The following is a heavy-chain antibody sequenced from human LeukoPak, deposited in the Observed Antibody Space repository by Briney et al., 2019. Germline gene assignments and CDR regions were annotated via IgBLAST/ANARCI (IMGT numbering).Heavy chain of an antibody. V-gene: IGHV1-46*01. CDR2: ISPSGGST. J-gene: IGHJ4*02. CDR1: GYTFTSYY. Sequence: GASVKVSCKASGYTFTSYYMHWVRQAPGQGLEWMGIISPSGGSTSYAQKFQGRLTMARDTSTSTDYMELSSLRSEDTAVYYCARAHLHYGDSIHDLDYWGQGTLVTVSS. CDR3: ARAHLHYGDSIHDLDY. D-gene: IGHD4-17*01.